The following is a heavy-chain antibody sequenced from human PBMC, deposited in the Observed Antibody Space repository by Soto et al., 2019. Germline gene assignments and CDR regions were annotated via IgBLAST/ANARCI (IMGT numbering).Heavy chain of an antibody. V-gene: IGHV1-69*02. Sequence: QVHLEQSGAEVKKPGSSVKVSCKAAGGTFSTYTLIWVRQAPGQGLEWMGRIIPMLTVTNSAQKFQGRVTLTADKFTSTVFMELTSLKSDDTALYYCSIGSWSAETFDVWGQGTMVTVSS. CDR3: SIGSWSAETFDV. CDR2: IIPMLTVT. J-gene: IGHJ3*01. D-gene: IGHD2-2*01. CDR1: GGTFSTYT.